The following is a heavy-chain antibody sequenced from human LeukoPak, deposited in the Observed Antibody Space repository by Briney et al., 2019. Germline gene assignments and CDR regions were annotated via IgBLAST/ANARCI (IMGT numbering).Heavy chain of an antibody. Sequence: QPGGSLRLSCAAPGFSFDDYATHWVRQAPGKGLEWVSLISGDGGSTFYADSVKGRFTISRDNSKNSQYLQMSSLRSEDTALYYCARESDSSGWYDSWGQGTLVTVSS. CDR1: GFSFDDYA. CDR3: ARESDSSGWYDS. D-gene: IGHD3-22*01. J-gene: IGHJ5*01. V-gene: IGHV3-43*02. CDR2: ISGDGGST.